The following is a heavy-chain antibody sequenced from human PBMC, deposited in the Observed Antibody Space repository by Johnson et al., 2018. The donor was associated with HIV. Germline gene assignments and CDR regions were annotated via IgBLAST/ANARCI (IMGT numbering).Heavy chain of an antibody. CDR2: ISGSGGST. CDR1: GFTFSDYY. D-gene: IGHD5-18*01. V-gene: IGHV3-23*04. CDR3: AKEDGYSYGSDAFDI. J-gene: IGHJ3*02. Sequence: VQLVESGGGLVKPGGSLRLSCAASGFTFSDYYMSWIRQAPGKGLEWVSAISGSGGSTYYADSVTGRFTISRDNSKNTLYLQMNSLRAEDTAVFYCAKEDGYSYGSDAFDIWGQGTMVTVSS.